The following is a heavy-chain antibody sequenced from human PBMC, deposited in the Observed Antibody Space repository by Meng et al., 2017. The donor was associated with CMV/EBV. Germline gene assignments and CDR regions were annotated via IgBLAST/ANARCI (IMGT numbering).Heavy chain of an antibody. D-gene: IGHD1-26*01. V-gene: IGHV3-33*06. CDR3: AKARGSGKYYNYFDY. Sequence: SGVNFGNYGRHWVRQAPGKGLEWATVIWNDGSTKYYADSVKGRFTISRDNSKNMLYLQMNSLRAEDTAVYYCAKARGSGKYYNYFDYWGQGALVTVSS. CDR2: IWNDGSTK. CDR1: GVNFGNYG. J-gene: IGHJ4*02.